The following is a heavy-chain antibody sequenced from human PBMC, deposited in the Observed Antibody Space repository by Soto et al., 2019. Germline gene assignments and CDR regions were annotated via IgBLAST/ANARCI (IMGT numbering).Heavy chain of an antibody. D-gene: IGHD6-6*01. J-gene: IGHJ4*02. CDR2: ISGSGVST. CDR1: GFTFSSYA. Sequence: EVQLLESGGGLVQAGGSLRLSCAASGFTFSSYAMSWVRQAPGKGLEWVSGISGSGVSTYYADSVKGRFTISRDNSKSTLYLQMNSLRAEDTAVYDCAKARERIATRSIDYWGQGTLVTVSS. V-gene: IGHV3-23*01. CDR3: AKARERIATRSIDY.